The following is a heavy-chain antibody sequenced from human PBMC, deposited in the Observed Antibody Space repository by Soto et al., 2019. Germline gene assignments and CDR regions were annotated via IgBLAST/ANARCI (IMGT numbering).Heavy chain of an antibody. D-gene: IGHD5-18*01. CDR3: AKDRESVGCSYGDY. Sequence: EVQLLESGGGLVQPGGSLRLSCAASGFTFSSYAMSWVRQAPGKGLEWVSTNSGYGGSTWYADSVKGRFTISKDNSKNTLYLQMNSLTAEDTAVYYCAKDRESVGCSYGDYWGQGIQVTVSS. J-gene: IGHJ4*02. CDR2: NSGYGGST. V-gene: IGHV3-23*01. CDR1: GFTFSSYA.